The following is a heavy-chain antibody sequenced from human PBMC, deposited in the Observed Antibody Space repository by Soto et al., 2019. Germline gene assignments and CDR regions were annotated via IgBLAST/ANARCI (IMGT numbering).Heavy chain of an antibody. J-gene: IGHJ4*02. D-gene: IGHD2-15*01. CDR1: GFTFSSYA. CDR2: ISSSGVST. Sequence: GGSLRLSCVASGFTFSSYAMSWVRQAPGKGLEWVSAISSSGVSTYYADSVQGRFTISRDNSKNTLYLQMNSLRAEDTAVYYCAKGLFGYSCFDYWGQGTLVTVSS. CDR3: AKGLFGYSCFDY. V-gene: IGHV3-23*01.